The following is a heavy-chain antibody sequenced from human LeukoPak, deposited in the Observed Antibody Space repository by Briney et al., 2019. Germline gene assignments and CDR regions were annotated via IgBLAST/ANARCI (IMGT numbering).Heavy chain of an antibody. Sequence: PGGSLRLSCAASGFAFSTYSMNWVRQAPGKGLEWVSSISSSSTYIYYVDSVKGRVTISRDNAKNSLYLQMNSLRAEDTAVYYCARVLSGCETTRCELDYWGQGTLVTVSS. V-gene: IGHV3-21*01. CDR1: GFAFSTYS. D-gene: IGHD1-26*01. CDR2: ISSSSTYI. CDR3: ARVLSGCETTRCELDY. J-gene: IGHJ4*02.